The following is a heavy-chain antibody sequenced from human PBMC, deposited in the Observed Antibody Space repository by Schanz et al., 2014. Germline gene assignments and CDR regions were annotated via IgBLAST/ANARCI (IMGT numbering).Heavy chain of an antibody. J-gene: IGHJ4*02. CDR3: AKSKSQLPRCDY. CDR2: ISYDGSDK. CDR1: GLNFDYYG. V-gene: IGHV3-30*18. Sequence: QVQLVESGGGVVQPGRSLRLSCATSGLNFDYYGMNWVRQAPGKGLEWLAVISYDGSDKFHADSVKGRFTISRDNSKNTVYLQMNSLRSDDAAVYYCAKSKSQLPRCDYWGQGTLVAVAS. D-gene: IGHD2-21*01.